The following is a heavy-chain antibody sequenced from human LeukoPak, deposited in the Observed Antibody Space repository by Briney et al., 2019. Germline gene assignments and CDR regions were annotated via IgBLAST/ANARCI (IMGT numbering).Heavy chain of an antibody. J-gene: IGHJ4*02. Sequence: GESLKISCKGSGYSFTSYWIGWVRQMPGKGLEWMGIIYPGDSDTRYSPSFQGQVTISDDKSISTAYLQWSSLKASDTAMFYCARGGTYGSGRYHWDYWGQGTLVTVSS. D-gene: IGHD3-10*01. CDR1: GYSFTSYW. CDR2: IYPGDSDT. V-gene: IGHV5-51*01. CDR3: ARGGTYGSGRYHWDY.